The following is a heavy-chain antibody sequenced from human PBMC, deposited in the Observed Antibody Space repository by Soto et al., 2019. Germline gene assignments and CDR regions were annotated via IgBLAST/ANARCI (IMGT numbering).Heavy chain of an antibody. V-gene: IGHV6-1*01. J-gene: IGHJ5*02. CDR3: EREGGYCSSTSCYAQPNWFDP. D-gene: IGHD2-2*01. CDR2: TYYRSKWYN. CDR1: GDSVSSNSAA. Sequence: SQTLSLTCAISGDSVSSNSAAWNWIRQSPSRGLEWLGRTYYRSKWYNDYAVSVKSRITINPDTSKNQFSLQLNSVTPKDTAVYYCEREGGYCSSTSCYAQPNWFDPWGQGTLVTVSS.